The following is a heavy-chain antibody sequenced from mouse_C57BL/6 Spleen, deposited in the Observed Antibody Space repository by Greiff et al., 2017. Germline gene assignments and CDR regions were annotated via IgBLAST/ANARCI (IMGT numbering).Heavy chain of an antibody. V-gene: IGHV1-64*01. Sequence: QVQLQQPGAELVKPGASVKLSCKASGYTFTSYWMHWMKQRPGQGLEWIGMIHPNSGSTNYNEKFKSKATLTVDKSSSTAYMQLSSLTSEDSAVYYCAREGSNPFAYWGQGTLVTVSA. J-gene: IGHJ3*01. CDR1: GYTFTSYW. CDR2: IHPNSGST. CDR3: AREGSNPFAY. D-gene: IGHD2-5*01.